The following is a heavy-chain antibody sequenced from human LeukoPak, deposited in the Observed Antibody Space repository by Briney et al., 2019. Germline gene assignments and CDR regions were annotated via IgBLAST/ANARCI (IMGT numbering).Heavy chain of an antibody. CDR3: ARYYYDSSGYEKSFDY. D-gene: IGHD3-22*01. V-gene: IGHV4-39*01. Sequence: PSETLSLTCTVSGGSISSSTYYWGWIRQPPGKGLEWIGSIYYSGSTYSNPSLKSRVTISVDTSKNQFSLKLSSVTAADTAVYYCARYYYDSSGYEKSFDYWGQGTLVTVSS. CDR1: GGSISSSTYY. CDR2: IYYSGST. J-gene: IGHJ4*02.